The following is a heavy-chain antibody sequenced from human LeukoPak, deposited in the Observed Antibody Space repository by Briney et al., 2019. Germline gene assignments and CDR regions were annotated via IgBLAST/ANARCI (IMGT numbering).Heavy chain of an antibody. V-gene: IGHV3-23*01. Sequence: GGSLRLSCAASGFTFSSYAMNWVRQAPGKGLEWASGISGSSGSTYYADSVKGRFTISRDNSKNTLYLQMNSLRAEDTAVYYCAKSSAVAGTSSWFDPWGQGTLVTVSS. CDR2: ISGSSGST. D-gene: IGHD6-19*01. CDR1: GFTFSSYA. J-gene: IGHJ5*02. CDR3: AKSSAVAGTSSWFDP.